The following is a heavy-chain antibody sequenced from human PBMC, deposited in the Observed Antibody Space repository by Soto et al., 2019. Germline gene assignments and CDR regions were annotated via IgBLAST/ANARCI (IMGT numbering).Heavy chain of an antibody. J-gene: IGHJ4*02. CDR2: TSPDGIT. CDR3: ARSSANKRGLDS. D-gene: IGHD2-2*01. V-gene: IGHV4-4*02. Sequence: QVQLQESGPGLVKPSGTLSLTCAVSGGSISGYDWWSWVRQPPGKGLEWIGETSPDGITNYNASLKSRVNISVDKSGNHFSLKLSSVTAADTAVYYCARSSANKRGLDSWGQGTLLTISS. CDR1: GGSISGYDW.